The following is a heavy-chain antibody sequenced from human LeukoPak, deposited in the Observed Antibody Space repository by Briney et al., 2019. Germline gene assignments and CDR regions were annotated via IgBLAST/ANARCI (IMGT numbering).Heavy chain of an antibody. V-gene: IGHV3-7*01. J-gene: IGHJ3*02. CDR1: GFTFSSYW. Sequence: SGGSLRLSCAASGFTFSSYWMTWVRQAPGKGLEWVANIKQDGSEKYYVDSVKGRFTISRDNTKNSLYQQMNSLRAEDTAVYYCARDESLGDFWSGYFDAFDIWGQGTMVTVSS. CDR2: IKQDGSEK. CDR3: ARDESLGDFWSGYFDAFDI. D-gene: IGHD3-3*01.